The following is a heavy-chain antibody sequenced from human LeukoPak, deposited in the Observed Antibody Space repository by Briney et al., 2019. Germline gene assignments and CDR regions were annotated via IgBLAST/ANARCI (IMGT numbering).Heavy chain of an antibody. CDR1: GYTFTSYG. D-gene: IGHD3-3*01. V-gene: IGHV1-18*01. CDR2: ISGYNDNT. Sequence: ASVKVSCKASGYTFTSYGIIWVRQAPGQGLEWMGWISGYNDNTKYARKLQGRVTMTTDTSTSTAYMELRSLRSDDTAVYYCARGYDFWSGYWPSSDAFDIWGQGTMVTVSS. CDR3: ARGYDFWSGYWPSSDAFDI. J-gene: IGHJ3*02.